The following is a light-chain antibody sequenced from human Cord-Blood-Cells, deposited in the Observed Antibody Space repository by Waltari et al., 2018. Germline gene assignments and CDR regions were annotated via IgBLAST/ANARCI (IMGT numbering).Light chain of an antibody. CDR2: QDS. J-gene: IGLJ1*01. V-gene: IGLV3-1*01. CDR3: QARDSSTGV. Sequence: SYELTQPPSVSVSPGQTASITCSGDKLGDKYACWYQQKPGQSPVLVIYQDSMRPSGIPERFSGSNSGNTATLTISGTQAMDEADYDCQARDSSTGVFGTGTKVTVL. CDR1: KLGDKY.